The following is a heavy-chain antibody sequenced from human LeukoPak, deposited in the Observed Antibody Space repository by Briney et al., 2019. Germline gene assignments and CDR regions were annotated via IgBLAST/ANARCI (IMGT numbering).Heavy chain of an antibody. D-gene: IGHD3-10*01. Sequence: GGSLRLSCAASGFTFSNYDMHWVRQAPGKGLEWVAVISYDGSNKYYADSVKGRFTISRDNSKNTLYRQMNRLRAEEAAVYYCARNYYGSGAYGMDVWGQGTTVTVSS. CDR2: ISYDGSNK. CDR1: GFTFSNYD. J-gene: IGHJ6*02. CDR3: ARNYYGSGAYGMDV. V-gene: IGHV3-30*19.